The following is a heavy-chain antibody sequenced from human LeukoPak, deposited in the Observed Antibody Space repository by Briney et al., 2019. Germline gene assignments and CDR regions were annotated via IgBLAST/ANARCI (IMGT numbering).Heavy chain of an antibody. V-gene: IGHV1-2*02. CDR3: ARDRLYYDSSGYYYLGSFDY. Sequence: GASVKVSCKASGYTFTGYYMHWVRQAPGQGLEWMGWINPNSGGTNYAQKFQGRVTMTRDTSISTAYMELSRLRSDDTAVYYCARDRLYYDSSGYYYLGSFDYWGQGTLVTVSS. D-gene: IGHD3-22*01. CDR1: GYTFTGYY. J-gene: IGHJ4*02. CDR2: INPNSGGT.